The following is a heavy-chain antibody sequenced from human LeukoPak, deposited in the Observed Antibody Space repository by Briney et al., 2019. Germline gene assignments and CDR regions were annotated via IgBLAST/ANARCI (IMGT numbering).Heavy chain of an antibody. CDR3: ARDHGNPDWYFDL. CDR2: INTSDGST. V-gene: IGHV1-46*01. CDR1: GYTFTTYY. J-gene: IGHJ2*01. Sequence: ASVKLSRNSSGYTFTTYYMHWVRHPPAQGLERMGIINTSDGSTSYSHKFPGRVTMTRDTSTSSVYMEVSSLRSEDTAVYYCARDHGNPDWYFDLWDRGTLVTVSS.